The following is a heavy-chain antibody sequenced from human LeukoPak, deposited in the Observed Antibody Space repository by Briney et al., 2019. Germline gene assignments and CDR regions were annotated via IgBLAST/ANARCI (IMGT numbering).Heavy chain of an antibody. Sequence: SETLSLTCSVSGGSVSSYYWSWIRQPAGKGLEWIGRIYPSGTTHYNPSLKSRVTMSLDTSKNQFSLKLTSVTAADTAVYYCADDYGDWGQGTLVTVSS. CDR3: ADDYGD. CDR2: IYPSGTT. J-gene: IGHJ4*02. D-gene: IGHD4-17*01. CDR1: GGSVSSYY. V-gene: IGHV4-4*07.